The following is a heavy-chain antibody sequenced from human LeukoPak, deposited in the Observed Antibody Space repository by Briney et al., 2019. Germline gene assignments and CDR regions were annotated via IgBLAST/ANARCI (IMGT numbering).Heavy chain of an antibody. D-gene: IGHD6-13*01. V-gene: IGHV1-8*01. J-gene: IGHJ4*02. CDR1: GYTFTSYD. Sequence: ASVKVSCKASGYTFTSYDINWVRQATGQGLEWMGWMNPNSGNTGYAQKFQGRVTMTRNTSISTAYMELSSLRSEDTAVYYCARVYSSSWGDIFFDYWGRGTLVTVSS. CDR2: MNPNSGNT. CDR3: ARVYSSSWGDIFFDY.